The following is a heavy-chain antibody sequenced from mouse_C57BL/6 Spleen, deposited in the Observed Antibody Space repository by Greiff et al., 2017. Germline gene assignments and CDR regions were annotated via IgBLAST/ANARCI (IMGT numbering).Heavy chain of an antibody. CDR1: GYTFTSYW. Sequence: QVHVKQSGAELVKPGASVKLSCKASGYTFTSYWMHWVKQRPGQGLEWIGMIHPNSGSTNYNEKFKSKATLTVDKSSSTAYMQLSSLTSEDSAVYYCARSYYDYPYAMDYWGQGTSVTVSS. V-gene: IGHV1-64*01. J-gene: IGHJ4*01. CDR3: ARSYYDYPYAMDY. D-gene: IGHD2-4*01. CDR2: IHPNSGST.